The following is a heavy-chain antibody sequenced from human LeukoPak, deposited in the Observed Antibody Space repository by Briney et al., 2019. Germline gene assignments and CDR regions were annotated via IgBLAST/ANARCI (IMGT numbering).Heavy chain of an antibody. J-gene: IGHJ4*02. Sequence: PGGSLRLSCAASGSTFSSYGMHWVRQAPGKGLEWVAFIRYDGSNKYYADSVKGRFTISRDNSKKTLYLQMKSLRAEDTAVYYCAKGFGSYYSSGVYMAYWGQGTLVTVSS. CDR3: AKGFGSYYSSGVYMAY. CDR2: IRYDGSNK. CDR1: GSTFSSYG. V-gene: IGHV3-30*02. D-gene: IGHD1-26*01.